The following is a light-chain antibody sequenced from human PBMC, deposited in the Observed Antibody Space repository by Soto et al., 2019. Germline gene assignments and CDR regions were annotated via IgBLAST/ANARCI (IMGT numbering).Light chain of an antibody. CDR2: DVS. J-gene: IGLJ2*01. CDR1: SSDVGGYNY. CDR3: SSYTSSSTLGHVV. Sequence: QSVLTQPASVSGFPGQSITISCTGTSSDVGGYNYVSWYQQHPGKAPKLMIYDVSNRPSGVSNRFSGSKSGNTASLTISGLQAEDEADYYCSSYTSSSTLGHVVFGGGTKLTVL. V-gene: IGLV2-14*01.